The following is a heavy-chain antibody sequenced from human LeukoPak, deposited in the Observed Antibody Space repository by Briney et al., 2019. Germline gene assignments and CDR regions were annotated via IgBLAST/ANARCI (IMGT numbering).Heavy chain of an antibody. J-gene: IGHJ6*03. CDR1: GFTFDDYG. V-gene: IGHV3-20*04. CDR2: INWNGGST. CDR3: ARDHAESDYYYYMDV. Sequence: GGSLRLSCAASGFTFDDYGMSWVRQVPGKGLEWVSGINWNGGSTGYADSVKGRFTISRDNAKNSLYLQMNSLRAEDTALYYCARDHAESDYYYYMDVWGKGTTVTVSS.